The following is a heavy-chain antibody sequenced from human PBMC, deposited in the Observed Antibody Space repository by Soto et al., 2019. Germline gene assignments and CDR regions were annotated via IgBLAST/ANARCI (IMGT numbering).Heavy chain of an antibody. CDR2: INPSGGST. J-gene: IGHJ6*02. CDR3: ARGGDRGDGMDV. Sequence: QVQLVQSGAEVKKPGASVKVSCKASGYTFTSYYMHWVRQAPGQGLEWMGIINPSGGSTSYAQKYQGSVPMSRDTSTSTVYMELSSLRSEDTAVYYGARGGDRGDGMDVWGQGTTVTVSS. D-gene: IGHD1-26*01. V-gene: IGHV1-46*01. CDR1: GYTFTSYY.